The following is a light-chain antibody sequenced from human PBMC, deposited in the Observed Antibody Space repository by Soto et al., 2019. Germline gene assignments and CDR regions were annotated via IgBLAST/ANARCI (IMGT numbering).Light chain of an antibody. Sequence: DIQMTQSPSSVSASVGDRVTITCQASQDTSNYLNWYQQNPGKAPKLLIYDASNLETGVPSRFSGSGSGTDFNLTISSLQPEDIATYYCQQYDSLPRTFGQGTKVDIK. CDR1: QDTSNY. V-gene: IGKV1-33*01. CDR2: DAS. J-gene: IGKJ1*01. CDR3: QQYDSLPRT.